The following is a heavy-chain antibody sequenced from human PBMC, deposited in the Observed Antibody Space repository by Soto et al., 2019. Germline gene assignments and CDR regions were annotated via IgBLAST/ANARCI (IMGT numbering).Heavy chain of an antibody. CDR3: ATFVKPSSCLRYCSSVTDV. CDR2: FDHDDGET. V-gene: IGHV1-24*01. D-gene: IGHD6-6*01. J-gene: IGHJ6*01. CDR1: VYTLTEVP. Sequence: APLKVDCKVSVYTLTEVPIGWLVINTEKVLEWMGGFDHDDGETIYAHNLQGRITMTEDTSTDTAYMELSSLRSEDTAVYYCATFVKPSSCLRYCSSVTDVLVKRT.